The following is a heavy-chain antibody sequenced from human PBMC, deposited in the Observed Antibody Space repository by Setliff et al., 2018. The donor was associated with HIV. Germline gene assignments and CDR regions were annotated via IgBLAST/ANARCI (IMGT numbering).Heavy chain of an antibody. J-gene: IGHJ5*02. Sequence: GASVKVSCKTTGGTFNIFSITWVRQAPGQGLEWMGGIIPVFGPPNYAKKFQFRLTITADESTNTAYMELSSLKSEDTAVYYCARRGRTGNSYVLHWFDPWGQGTLVTVSS. CDR1: GGTFNIFS. CDR2: IIPVFGPP. V-gene: IGHV1-69*13. CDR3: ARRGRTGNSYVLHWFDP. D-gene: IGHD5-18*01.